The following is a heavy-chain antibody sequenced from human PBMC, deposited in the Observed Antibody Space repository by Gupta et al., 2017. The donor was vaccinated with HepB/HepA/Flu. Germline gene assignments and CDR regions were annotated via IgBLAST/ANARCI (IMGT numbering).Heavy chain of an antibody. Sequence: EVQLVESVGGLVEPGGSLRLSCEASGFTFSTLWMRWVRQAPGKGLEWVSHIHPNGFDTVHADSVKGRFTISRDNAKNTFYLKMNSLRAEDTSVEYCATGGSSHYWGQGTLVTVSS. CDR3: ATGGSSHY. D-gene: IGHD6-6*01. CDR1: GFTFSTLW. J-gene: IGHJ4*02. CDR2: IHPNGFDT. V-gene: IGHV3-74*01.